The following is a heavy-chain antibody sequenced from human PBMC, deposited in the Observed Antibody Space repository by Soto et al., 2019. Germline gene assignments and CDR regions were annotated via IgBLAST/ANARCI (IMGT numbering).Heavy chain of an antibody. CDR1: GGSISSYY. J-gene: IGHJ5*02. V-gene: IGHV4-59*01. CDR2: IYYSGST. D-gene: IGHD3-10*01. Sequence: SETLSLTCTVSGGSISSYYWSWIRQPPGKGLEWIGYIYYSGSTNYNPSLKSRVTISVDTSKNQFSLKLSSVTAADTAVYYCARGVRGFGELLAHNWFDPWGQGTLVTVSS. CDR3: ARGVRGFGELLAHNWFDP.